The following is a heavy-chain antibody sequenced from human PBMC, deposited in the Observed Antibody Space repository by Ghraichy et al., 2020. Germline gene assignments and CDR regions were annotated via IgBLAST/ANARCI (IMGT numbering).Heavy chain of an antibody. CDR3: ASGPAAGMVY. J-gene: IGHJ4*02. CDR2: IYYSGST. V-gene: IGHV4-39*01. D-gene: IGHD6-13*01. CDR1: GGSISSSSYY. Sequence: SETLSLTCTVSGGSISSSSYYWGWIRQPPGKGLEWIGSIYYSGSTYYNPSLKSRVTISVDTSKNQFSLKLSSVTAADTAVYYCASGPAAGMVYWGQGTLVTVSS.